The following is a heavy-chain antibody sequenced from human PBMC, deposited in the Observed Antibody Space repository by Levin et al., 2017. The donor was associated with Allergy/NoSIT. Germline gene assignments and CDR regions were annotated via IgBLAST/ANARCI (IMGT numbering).Heavy chain of an antibody. D-gene: IGHD2-2*01. CDR3: ARDQCSSTSCYYYYYGMDV. V-gene: IGHV3-11*01. CDR2: ISSSGSTI. CDR1: GFTFSDYY. Sequence: LSLTCAASGFTFSDYYMSWIRPAPGKGLEWVSYISSSGSTIYYADSVKGRFTISRDNAKNSLYLQMNSLRAEDTAVYYCARDQCSSTSCYYYYYGMDVWGQGTTVTVSS. J-gene: IGHJ6*02.